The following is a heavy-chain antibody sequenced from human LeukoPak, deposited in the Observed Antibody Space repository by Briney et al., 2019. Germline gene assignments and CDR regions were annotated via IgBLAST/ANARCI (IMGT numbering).Heavy chain of an antibody. J-gene: IGHJ3*02. CDR2: IYPGDSDT. V-gene: IGHV5-51*01. CDR3: ARRRLPGIRLGAFDI. D-gene: IGHD6-19*01. Sequence: GESLKISCKGSGYSFTSYWIGWVRQMPGKSLEWMGIIYPGDSDTRYSPSFQGQVTISADKSISTAFLQWSSLKASDTAMYYCARRRLPGIRLGAFDIWGQGTMVTVSS. CDR1: GYSFTSYW.